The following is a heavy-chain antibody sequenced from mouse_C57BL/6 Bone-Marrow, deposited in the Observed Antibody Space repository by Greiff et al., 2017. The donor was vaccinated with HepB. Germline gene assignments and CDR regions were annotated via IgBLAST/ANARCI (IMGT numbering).Heavy chain of an antibody. J-gene: IGHJ4*01. CDR1: GFTFSDAW. Sequence: EVQRVESGGGLVQPGGSMKLSCAASGFTFSDAWMDWVRQSPEKGLEWVAEIRNKANNHATYYAESVKGRFTISRDDSKSSVYLQMNSLRAEDTGIYYCTRHLLHYAMDYWGQGTSVTVSS. V-gene: IGHV6-6*01. CDR3: TRHLLHYAMDY. D-gene: IGHD2-1*01. CDR2: IRNKANNHAT.